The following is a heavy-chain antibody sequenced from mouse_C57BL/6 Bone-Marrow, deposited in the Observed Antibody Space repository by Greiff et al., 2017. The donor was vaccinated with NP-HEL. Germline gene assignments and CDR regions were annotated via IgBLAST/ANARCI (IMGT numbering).Heavy chain of an antibody. J-gene: IGHJ4*01. CDR1: GYTFTGYW. D-gene: IGHD2-5*01. CDR2: ILPGRGST. V-gene: IGHV1-9*01. Sequence: QVQLKEPGAELMKPGASVKLSCKATGYTFTGYWIEWVKQRPGHGLEWIGEILPGRGSTNYNEKFKGKATFTADTSSNTAYMQLSSLTTEDSAIYYCARYSKDAMDYWGQGTSVTVSS. CDR3: ARYSKDAMDY.